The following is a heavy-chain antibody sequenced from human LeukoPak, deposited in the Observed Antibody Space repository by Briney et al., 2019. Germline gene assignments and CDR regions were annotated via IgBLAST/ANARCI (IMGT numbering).Heavy chain of an antibody. D-gene: IGHD3-22*01. V-gene: IGHV4-4*07. CDR1: GGSISSYY. Sequence: PSETLSLTCTVSGGSISSYYWSWIRQPAGEGLEWIGRIYTSGSTNYNPSLKSRVTMSVGTSKNQFSLKLSSVTAADTAVYYCARDQTYYDSSGYSLYAFDIWGQGTMVTVSS. CDR3: ARDQTYYDSSGYSLYAFDI. J-gene: IGHJ3*02. CDR2: IYTSGST.